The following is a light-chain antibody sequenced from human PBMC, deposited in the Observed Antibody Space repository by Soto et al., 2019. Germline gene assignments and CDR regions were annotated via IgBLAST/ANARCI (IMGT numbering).Light chain of an antibody. CDR2: WAS. CDR1: QSVLYSSNNKNY. V-gene: IGKV4-1*01. Sequence: DIVMTQSPDSLAVSLGERATINCKSRQSVLYSSNNKNYLAWYQQKPGQPPKLLIYWASTRESGVPDRFGGSGSGTDFTLTITGLQAEDVAVYYCQQYYSTPLTFGGGTKVEIK. J-gene: IGKJ4*01. CDR3: QQYYSTPLT.